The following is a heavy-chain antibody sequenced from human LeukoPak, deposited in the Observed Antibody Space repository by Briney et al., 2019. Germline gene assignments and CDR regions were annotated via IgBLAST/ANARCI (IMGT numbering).Heavy chain of an antibody. CDR1: GFTFGDYA. Sequence: PGGSLRLSCTASGFTFGDYAMSWVRQAPGKGLEWVGFIRSKAYGGTTEYAASVKGRFTISRDDSKSIAYLQMNSLKTEDTAVYCCRCPVTTDWGQGTLVTVSS. CDR3: RCPVTTD. V-gene: IGHV3-49*04. CDR2: IRSKAYGGTT. D-gene: IGHD4-17*01. J-gene: IGHJ4*02.